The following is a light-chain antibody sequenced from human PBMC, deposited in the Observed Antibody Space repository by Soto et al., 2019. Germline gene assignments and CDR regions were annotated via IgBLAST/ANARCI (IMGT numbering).Light chain of an antibody. Sequence: EVVMTQSPDTLSVSPGETVTLSCRASQSVRIKLACYQQKPVQAPRLFIHGASTRATGIPARFSGSGSGTDFTLTISSLEPEDFAVYYCQQRSNWPITFGQGTLLEVK. J-gene: IGKJ5*01. V-gene: IGKV3-11*01. CDR3: QQRSNWPIT. CDR1: QSVRIK. CDR2: GAS.